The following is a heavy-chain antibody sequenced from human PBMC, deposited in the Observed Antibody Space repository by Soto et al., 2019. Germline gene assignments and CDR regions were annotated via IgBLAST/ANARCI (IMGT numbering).Heavy chain of an antibody. Sequence: GGSLRLSCAASGFTFSSYSMNWVRQAPGKGLEWVSSISSSSSYIYYADSAKGRFTISRDNAKNSLYLQMNSLRAEDTAVYYCARGTSPTYYYYYMDVWGKGTTVTVSS. CDR1: GFTFSSYS. CDR3: ARGTSPTYYYYYMDV. J-gene: IGHJ6*03. V-gene: IGHV3-21*01. CDR2: ISSSSSYI.